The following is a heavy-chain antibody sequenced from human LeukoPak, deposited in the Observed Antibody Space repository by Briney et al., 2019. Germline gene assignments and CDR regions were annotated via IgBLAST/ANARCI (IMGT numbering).Heavy chain of an antibody. V-gene: IGHV3-23*01. CDR2: ISGSGGST. CDR1: GFAFSSYA. CDR3: ACPTAGYSSSWYSFDY. Sequence: GSLRLSCAASGFAFSSYAMSWVRQAPGKGLEWVSAISGSGGSTYYADSVKGRFTISRDNSKNTLYLQMNSLRAEDTAVHYCACPTAGYSSSWYSFDYWGQGTLVTVSS. D-gene: IGHD6-13*01. J-gene: IGHJ4*02.